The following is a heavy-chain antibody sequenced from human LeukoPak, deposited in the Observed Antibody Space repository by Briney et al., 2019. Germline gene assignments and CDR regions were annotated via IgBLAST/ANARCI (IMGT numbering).Heavy chain of an antibody. CDR1: VFTLSSYS. Sequence: GGSLRLSCAASVFTLSSYSMSWVRQAQRKGREWVSAISGSGGSTYYADSVKGRFTISRDNSKNTLYLQMNSLRAEDTAVYYCAKGSSIRSGFYWGQGTLVTVSS. V-gene: IGHV3-23*01. D-gene: IGHD3-22*01. J-gene: IGHJ4*02. CDR2: ISGSGGST. CDR3: AKGSSIRSGFY.